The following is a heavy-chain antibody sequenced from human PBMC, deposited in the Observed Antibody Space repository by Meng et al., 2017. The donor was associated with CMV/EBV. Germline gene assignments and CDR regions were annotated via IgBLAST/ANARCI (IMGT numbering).Heavy chain of an antibody. CDR2: ISAYNGNT. Sequence: ASVKVSCKTSGYTFTSYGITWVRQAPGQGLEWMGWISAYNGNTNYAQKFQGRVTMTRDTSISTAYMELSRLRSDDTAVYYCARDWVVPAALDYWGQGTLVTVSS. CDR1: GYTFTSYG. J-gene: IGHJ4*02. CDR3: ARDWVVPAALDY. V-gene: IGHV1-18*01. D-gene: IGHD2-2*01.